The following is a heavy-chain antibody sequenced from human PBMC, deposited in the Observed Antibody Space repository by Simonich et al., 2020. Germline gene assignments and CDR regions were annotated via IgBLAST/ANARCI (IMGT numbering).Heavy chain of an antibody. Sequence: QVQLVQSGAEVKKPGASVKVSCKASGYTFTSYGISWVRQAPGQGLELMGWNSATNGNTNYAQKLQGRVTMTPDTSTSTAYMELRSLRSDDTAVYYCARSTTGTTAFDIWGQGTMVTVSS. CDR3: ARSTTGTTAFDI. J-gene: IGHJ3*02. CDR1: GYTFTSYG. V-gene: IGHV1-18*01. D-gene: IGHD1-1*01. CDR2: NSATNGNT.